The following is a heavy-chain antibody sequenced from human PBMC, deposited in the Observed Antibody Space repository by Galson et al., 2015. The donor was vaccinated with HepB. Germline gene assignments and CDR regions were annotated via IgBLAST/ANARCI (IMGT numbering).Heavy chain of an antibody. Sequence: SLRLSCAASGFTFSSYSMNWVRQAPGKGLEWVSSISSSSSYIYYADSVKGRFTISRDNAKNSLYLQMNSLRAEDTVVYYCAREAGRSGSYSPGDAFDIWGQGTMVTVSS. CDR2: ISSSSSYI. J-gene: IGHJ3*02. CDR3: AREAGRSGSYSPGDAFDI. V-gene: IGHV3-21*01. CDR1: GFTFSSYS. D-gene: IGHD3-10*01.